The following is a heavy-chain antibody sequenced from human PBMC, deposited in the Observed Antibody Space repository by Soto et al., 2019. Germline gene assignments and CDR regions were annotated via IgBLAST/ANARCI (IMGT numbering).Heavy chain of an antibody. V-gene: IGHV3-23*01. CDR2: ISGISCFT. CDR3: ARDNYEYGSGSYYYYYYGMDV. Sequence: PGGSLRLSCAASVFTFSSYAMDWVRQAPGKGLEWVSVISGISCFTYSADSVKGRFTISRDNSKNILYLQMNSLRAEDTAVYYCARDNYEYGSGSYYYYYYGMDVWGQGTTVTVSS. D-gene: IGHD3-10*01. CDR1: VFTFSSYA. J-gene: IGHJ6*02.